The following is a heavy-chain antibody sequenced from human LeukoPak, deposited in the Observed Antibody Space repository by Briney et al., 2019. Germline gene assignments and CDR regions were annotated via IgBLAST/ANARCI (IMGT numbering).Heavy chain of an antibody. CDR3: ARGGYDNYDY. J-gene: IGHJ4*02. D-gene: IGHD5-12*01. Sequence: SETLSLTCTVAGGSINTYWWSWIRQPPGKGLEWIGYIYYSGSTNYNPSLKSRVTISVDTSKNQFSLKLSSVTAADTAVYYCARGGYDNYDYWGQGTLVTVSS. CDR1: GGSINTYW. CDR2: IYYSGST. V-gene: IGHV4-59*01.